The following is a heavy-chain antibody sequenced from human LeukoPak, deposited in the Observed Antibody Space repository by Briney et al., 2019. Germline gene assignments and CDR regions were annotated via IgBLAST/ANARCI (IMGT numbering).Heavy chain of an antibody. D-gene: IGHD1-26*01. V-gene: IGHV4-39*07. CDR1: GGSISSSSYY. CDR2: IYYSGST. Sequence: SETLSLTCTVSGGSISSSSYYWGWIRQPPGKGLEWIGSIYYSGSTYYNPSLKSRVTISVDTSKNQFSLKLSSVTAADTAVYYCARGPSGSYTDYWGQGTLVTVSS. J-gene: IGHJ4*02. CDR3: ARGPSGSYTDY.